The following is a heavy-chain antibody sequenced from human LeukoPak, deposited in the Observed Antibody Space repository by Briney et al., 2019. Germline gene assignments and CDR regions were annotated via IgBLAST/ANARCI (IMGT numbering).Heavy chain of an antibody. J-gene: IGHJ6*03. D-gene: IGHD3-10*01. CDR1: GFTFTKYW. V-gene: IGHV4-59*07. Sequence: DSLRLSCAASGFTFTKYWMTWVRQAPGKGLEWIGSIYYSGSTNYNPSLKSRVTISVDTSKNQFSLKLSSVTAADTAVYYCASSTDYYGSGSYYNGPGYYYYYMDVWGKGTTVTVSS. CDR3: ASSTDYYGSGSYYNGPGYYYYYMDV. CDR2: IYYSGST.